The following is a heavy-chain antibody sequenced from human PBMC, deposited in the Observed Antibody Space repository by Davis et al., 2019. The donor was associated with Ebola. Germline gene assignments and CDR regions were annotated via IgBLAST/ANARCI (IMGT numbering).Heavy chain of an antibody. CDR3: ARLRDYYDSSGYAFDI. Sequence: SETLSLTCTVSGGSISSGGYYWSWIRQHPGKGLEWIGYIYYSGSTYYNPSLKSRVTISVDTSKNQFSLRLSSETAADTAVYYCARLRDYYDSSGYAFDIWGQGTMVTVSS. J-gene: IGHJ3*02. CDR2: IYYSGST. D-gene: IGHD3-22*01. CDR1: GGSISSGGYY. V-gene: IGHV4-31*03.